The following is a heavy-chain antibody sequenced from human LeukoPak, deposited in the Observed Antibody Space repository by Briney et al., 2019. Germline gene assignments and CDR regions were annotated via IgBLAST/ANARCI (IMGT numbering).Heavy chain of an antibody. V-gene: IGHV1-2*02. CDR1: GYTFTGYY. Sequence: ASVKVSCKASGYTFTGYYMHWVRQAPGQGLEWMGWINPNSGGTNYAQKFQGRVTMTRDTSISTAYMEPSRLRSDDTAVYYCARDYNFDYYGSGHAGYYYGMDVWGQGTTVTVSS. J-gene: IGHJ6*02. D-gene: IGHD3-10*01. CDR2: INPNSGGT. CDR3: ARDYNFDYYGSGHAGYYYGMDV.